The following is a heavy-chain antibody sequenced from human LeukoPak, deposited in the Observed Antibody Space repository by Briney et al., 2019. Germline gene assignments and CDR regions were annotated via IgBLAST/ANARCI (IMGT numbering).Heavy chain of an antibody. CDR1: GFTFSSYG. D-gene: IGHD3-22*01. J-gene: IGHJ4*02. CDR2: ISGSGGST. CDR3: AKDLATYYYDSSGYFDY. V-gene: IGHV3-23*01. Sequence: PGGSLRLSCAAPGFTFSSYGMSWVRQAPGKGLEWVSAISGSGGSTYYADSVKGRFTISRDNSKNTLYLQMNSLRAEDTAVYYCAKDLATYYYDSSGYFDYWGQGTLVTVSS.